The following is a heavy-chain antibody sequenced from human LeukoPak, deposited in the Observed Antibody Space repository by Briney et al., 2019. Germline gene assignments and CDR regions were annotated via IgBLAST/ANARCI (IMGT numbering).Heavy chain of an antibody. CDR3: AKDLYSSSWTTRIESLRPFDY. CDR1: GFTFSSYA. CDR2: ISYDGSNK. V-gene: IGHV3-30*04. J-gene: IGHJ4*02. Sequence: GGSLRLSCAASGFTFSSYAMHWVRQAPGKGLEWVAVISYDGSNKYYADSVKGRFTISRDNSKNTLYLQMNSLRAEDTAVYYCAKDLYSSSWTTRIESLRPFDYWGQGTLVTVSS. D-gene: IGHD6-13*01.